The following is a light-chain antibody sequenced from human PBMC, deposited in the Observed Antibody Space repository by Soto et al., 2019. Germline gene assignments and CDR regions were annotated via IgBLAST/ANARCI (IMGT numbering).Light chain of an antibody. CDR2: CAS. J-gene: IGKJ1*01. CDR3: QQYGSSPWT. Sequence: EIVLTQSPDTLSLSPGERATLSCRASQSGFSRYLAWFQQKRGQAPRVLIYCASTRATGIPDRFSGSGSGTDFTLTISRLEPEDFAVYYCQQYGSSPWTFGQGTKVEIK. CDR1: QSGFSRY. V-gene: IGKV3-20*01.